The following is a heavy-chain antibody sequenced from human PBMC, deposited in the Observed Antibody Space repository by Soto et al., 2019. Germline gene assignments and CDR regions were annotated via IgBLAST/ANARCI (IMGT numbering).Heavy chain of an antibody. D-gene: IGHD3-9*01. V-gene: IGHV3-33*01. Sequence: QVQLVESGGGVVQPGRSLRLSCAASGFTFSSYGMHWVRQAPGKGLEWVAVIWYDGSNKYYADSVKGRFTISRDNSKNTLYLQNNSLRAEDTAVYYCARDNVVTYYDILTGYSPPLYYYYYMDVWGKGTTVTVSS. CDR2: IWYDGSNK. CDR1: GFTFSSYG. CDR3: ARDNVVTYYDILTGYSPPLYYYYYMDV. J-gene: IGHJ6*03.